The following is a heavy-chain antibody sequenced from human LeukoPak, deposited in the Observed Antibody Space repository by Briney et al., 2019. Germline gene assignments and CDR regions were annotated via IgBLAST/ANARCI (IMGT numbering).Heavy chain of an antibody. Sequence: SETLSLTCIVSGGSISSYYWSWIRQPPGKGLEWIGYIYYSGSTNYNPSLKSRVTISVDTSKNQFSLKLSSVTAADTAVYYCARASPQYYDILTELYNWFDPWGQGTLVTVSS. CDR1: GGSISSYY. D-gene: IGHD3-9*01. CDR3: ARASPQYYDILTELYNWFDP. CDR2: IYYSGST. V-gene: IGHV4-59*01. J-gene: IGHJ5*02.